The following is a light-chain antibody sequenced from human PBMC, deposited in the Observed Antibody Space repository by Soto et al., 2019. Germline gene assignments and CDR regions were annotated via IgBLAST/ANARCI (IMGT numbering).Light chain of an antibody. CDR3: SSYAGSNKDV. CDR2: EVS. Sequence: QSALTQPPSASGSPGQSVTISCTGTSSDVGAYNYVSWYQQHPGKAPKLMISEVSKRPSGVPDRFSGSKSGNTASLTVSGLQAEDEADYYCSSYAGSNKDVFGTGTKLTVL. J-gene: IGLJ1*01. V-gene: IGLV2-8*01. CDR1: SSDVGAYNY.